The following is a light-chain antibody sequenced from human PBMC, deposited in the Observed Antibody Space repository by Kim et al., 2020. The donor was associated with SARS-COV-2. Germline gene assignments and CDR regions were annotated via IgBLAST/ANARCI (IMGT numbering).Light chain of an antibody. CDR1: QGISNY. J-gene: IGKJ1*01. CDR2: AAS. CDR3: LQHSSYSWT. Sequence: ASVGDRITINCRASQGISNYLTWFQQKPGKVPKRLIYAASSLQSGVPPRFSGSGSGTEFSLTISSLQPQEFATYYCLQHSSYSWTIGQETKVDIK. V-gene: IGKV1-17*03.